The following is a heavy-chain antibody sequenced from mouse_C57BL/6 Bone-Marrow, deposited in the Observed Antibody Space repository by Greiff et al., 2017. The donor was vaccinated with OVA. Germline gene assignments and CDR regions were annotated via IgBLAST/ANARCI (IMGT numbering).Heavy chain of an antibody. D-gene: IGHD6-1*01. CDR2: ISSGGSYT. V-gene: IGHV5-6*01. CDR1: GFTFSSYG. CDR3: ARQFSPTSH. J-gene: IGHJ3*01. Sequence: EVQVVESGGDLVKPGGSLKLSCAASGFTFSSYGMSWVRQTPDKRLEWVATISSGGSYTYYPDSVKGRFTISRDNAKNTLYLQMSSLKSEDTAMYYCARQFSPTSHWGQGTPVTVSA.